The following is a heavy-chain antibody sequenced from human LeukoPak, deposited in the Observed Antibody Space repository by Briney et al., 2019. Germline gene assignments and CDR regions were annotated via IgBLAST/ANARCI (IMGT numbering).Heavy chain of an antibody. D-gene: IGHD3-22*01. CDR1: GYTFTTYG. V-gene: IGHV1-18*01. CDR2: INSYNGNT. CDR3: ARNRQGLDSSGYSYFDY. J-gene: IGHJ4*02. Sequence: ASVKVSCKASGYTFTTYGISWVRQAPGQGLEWLGWINSYNGNTNYAQKFQGRVTMTTDTSTTTAYMDLRSLRPDDTALYYCARNRQGLDSSGYSYFDYWGQGTLVTVSS.